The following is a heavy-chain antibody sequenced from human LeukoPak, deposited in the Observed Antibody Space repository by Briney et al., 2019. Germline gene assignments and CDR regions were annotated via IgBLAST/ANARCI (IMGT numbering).Heavy chain of an antibody. D-gene: IGHD3-10*01. CDR2: INPNSGGT. J-gene: IGHJ4*02. V-gene: IGHV1-2*06. CDR3: ARVKLWFGELFSDY. CDR1: GYTFTSYN. Sequence: ASVKVSCKASGYTFTSYNINWVRQAPGQGLEWMGRINPNSGGTNYAQKFQGRVTMTRDTSISTAYMELSRLRSDDTAVYYCARVKLWFGELFSDYWGQGTLVTVSS.